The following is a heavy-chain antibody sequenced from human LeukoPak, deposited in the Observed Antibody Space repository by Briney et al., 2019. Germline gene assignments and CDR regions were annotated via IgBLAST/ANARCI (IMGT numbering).Heavy chain of an antibody. CDR2: IKQDGSEK. D-gene: IGHD2-2*01. Sequence: GGSLRLSCAASGFTFSSYWMSWVRQAPGKGLEWVANIKQDGSEKYYVDSVKGRFTISRDNAKNSLYLQMNSLRAEDTAVYYCAREGGLGECSSTSCYFDYWGQGTLVTVSS. V-gene: IGHV3-7*01. J-gene: IGHJ4*02. CDR1: GFTFSSYW. CDR3: AREGGLGECSSTSCYFDY.